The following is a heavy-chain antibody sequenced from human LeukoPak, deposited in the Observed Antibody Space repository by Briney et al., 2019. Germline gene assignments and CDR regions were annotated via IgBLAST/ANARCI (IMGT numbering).Heavy chain of an antibody. D-gene: IGHD5-18*01. J-gene: IGHJ4*02. Sequence: PGGSLRLSCAASGFTVSSNYMSWVRPAPGKGLEWVSVIYSGGSTYYADSVKGRFTISRDNAKNTLYLQMNSLRAEDTAVYYCARDGYSFGHDFDYWGQGTLVTVSS. CDR1: GFTVSSNY. V-gene: IGHV3-53*01. CDR2: IYSGGST. CDR3: ARDGYSFGHDFDY.